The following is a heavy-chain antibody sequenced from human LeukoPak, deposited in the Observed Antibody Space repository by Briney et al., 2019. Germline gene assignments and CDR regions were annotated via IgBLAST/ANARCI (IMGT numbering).Heavy chain of an antibody. CDR1: GFTFDDYA. Sequence: GRSLRLSCAASGFTFDDYAMHWVRQAPGKGLEWVSGISWNSGSLGHADSVKGRFTISRGNAKNSLYLQMNSLRAEDTALYYCAKGESYYYDSSVPDYWGQGTLVTVSS. V-gene: IGHV3-9*01. CDR2: ISWNSGSL. J-gene: IGHJ4*02. CDR3: AKGESYYYDSSVPDY. D-gene: IGHD3-22*01.